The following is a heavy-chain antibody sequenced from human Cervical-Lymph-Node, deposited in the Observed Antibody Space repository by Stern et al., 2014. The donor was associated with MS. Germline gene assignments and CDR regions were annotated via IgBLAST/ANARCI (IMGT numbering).Heavy chain of an antibody. CDR3: ARGRGGNYRYYFDY. CDR1: GFTFSSYS. Sequence: EVHLVDSGGGLVKPGGSLRLFCAASGFTFSSYSLNWVRQAPGNGLAWVASMSIGGSYIIYADSLKGRFAISRDNAKNSLYLQMNSLRAEDTAVYYCARGRGGNYRYYFDYWGQGTLVTVSS. D-gene: IGHD4-23*01. CDR2: MSIGGSYI. V-gene: IGHV3-21*01. J-gene: IGHJ4*02.